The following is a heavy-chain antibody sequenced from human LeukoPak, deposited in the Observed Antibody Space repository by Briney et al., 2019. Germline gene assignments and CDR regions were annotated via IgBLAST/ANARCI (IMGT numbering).Heavy chain of an antibody. CDR2: ISYDGSNK. Sequence: QTGGSLRLSCAASGFTFSSYSMHWVRQAPGKGLEWVAVISYDGSNKYYADSVKGRFTISRDNSKNTLYLQMGSLRAEDMAVYYCARDKPFGVVVPSTLYYYYMDVWGKGTTVTVSS. CDR3: ARDKPFGVVVPSTLYYYYMDV. D-gene: IGHD2-2*01. V-gene: IGHV3-30*14. CDR1: GFTFSSYS. J-gene: IGHJ6*03.